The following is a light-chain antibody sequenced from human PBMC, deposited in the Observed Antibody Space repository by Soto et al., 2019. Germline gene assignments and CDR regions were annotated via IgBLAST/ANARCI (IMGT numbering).Light chain of an antibody. CDR1: SSDVGGYNS. V-gene: IGLV2-14*01. CDR3: GSYTSSSTLV. CDR2: DVS. Sequence: QSVLTQPASVSGSPGQSITISCTGTSSDVGGYNSVSWYQQHPGKAPKVMIYDVSNRPSGGSNRFSGSKSGNTASLTISGLQAEDEADYYCGSYTSSSTLVFGGGTKVT. J-gene: IGLJ2*01.